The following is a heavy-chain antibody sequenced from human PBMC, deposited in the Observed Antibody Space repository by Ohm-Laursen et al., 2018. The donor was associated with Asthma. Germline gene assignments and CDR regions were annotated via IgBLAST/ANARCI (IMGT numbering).Heavy chain of an antibody. Sequence: SLRLSCAASGFTFRSYAMHWVRQAPGKGLEWVAVGGSYYDGGLKYYADSVNGRFTVSRDDSKNTLYLQMDSLRVDDTALYYCARIGPEWELPGREYSVHHWGQGTLVTVSS. J-gene: IGHJ1*01. CDR3: ARIGPEWELPGREYSVHH. V-gene: IGHV3-30-3*01. CDR2: GGSYYDGGLK. CDR1: GFTFRSYA. D-gene: IGHD1-26*01.